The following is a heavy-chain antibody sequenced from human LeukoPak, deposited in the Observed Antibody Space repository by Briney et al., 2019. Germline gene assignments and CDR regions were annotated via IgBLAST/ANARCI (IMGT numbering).Heavy chain of an antibody. V-gene: IGHV4-38-2*01. CDR2: IYHSGST. J-gene: IGHJ4*02. Sequence: SETLSLTCAVSGYSISSGYYWGWIRQPPGKGLEWIGSIYHSGSTYYNRSLKSRVTISVDTSKNQFSLKLSSVTAADTAVYYCARALRIAAAAYFDYWGQGTLVTVSS. CDR3: ARALRIAAAAYFDY. D-gene: IGHD6-13*01. CDR1: GYSISSGYY.